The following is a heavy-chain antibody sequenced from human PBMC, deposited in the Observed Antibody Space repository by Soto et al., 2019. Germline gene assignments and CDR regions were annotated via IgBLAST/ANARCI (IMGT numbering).Heavy chain of an antibody. D-gene: IGHD4-17*01. Sequence: QVQLVQSGAEVKKPGSSVKVSCKASGGTFSSYAITWVRQAPGQWIEWMGEIIPIFGTPNYAQKFQGRFTITADISTSTAYMALSSLRSEDTAVYYCASDPDYVGNSGLGVVDYWGQGTLVTVSS. CDR3: ASDPDYVGNSGLGVVDY. V-gene: IGHV1-69*06. CDR1: GGTFSSYA. CDR2: IIPIFGTP. J-gene: IGHJ4*02.